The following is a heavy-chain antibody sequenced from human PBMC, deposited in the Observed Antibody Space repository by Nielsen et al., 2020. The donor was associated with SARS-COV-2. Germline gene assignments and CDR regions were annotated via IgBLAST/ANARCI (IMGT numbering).Heavy chain of an antibody. CDR2: ISHSGNYM. CDR1: GFTFSDYY. J-gene: IGHJ6*02. D-gene: IGHD5-18*01. Sequence: GGSLRLSCAASGFTFSDYYMSWIRQAPGKGLGWVSYISHSGNYMIYADSVKGRLTISRDNARNSVYLQMNSLGAEDTAVYYCARTGRNMVNYYGMDVWGQGTTVTVSS. CDR3: ARTGRNMVNYYGMDV. V-gene: IGHV3-11*03.